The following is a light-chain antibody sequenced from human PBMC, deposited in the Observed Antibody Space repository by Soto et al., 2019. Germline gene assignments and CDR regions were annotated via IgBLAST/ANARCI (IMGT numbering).Light chain of an antibody. CDR1: QSISSY. V-gene: IGKV1-39*01. CDR2: AAS. CDR3: QQSYSTPHT. J-gene: IGKJ2*01. Sequence: DLLVTQSPSSLTASGGDRVTITCRASQSISSYLNWYQQKPGKAPKLLIYAASSLQSGVPSRFSGSGSGTDFTLTISSLQPEDFATYYCQQSYSTPHTFGQGTKLEIK.